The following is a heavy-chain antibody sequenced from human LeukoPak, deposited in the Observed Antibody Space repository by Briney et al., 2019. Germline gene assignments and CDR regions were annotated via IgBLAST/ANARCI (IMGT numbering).Heavy chain of an antibody. CDR2: ISAYNGNT. D-gene: IGHD6-13*01. J-gene: IGHJ4*02. CDR3: ARVKAVQQQLSGIDY. Sequence: RASVKVSCRASGYTFTSYGISWVRQAPGQGLEWMGWISAYNGNTNYAQKLQGRVTMTTDTSTSTAYMELRSLRSDDTAVYYCARVKAVQQQLSGIDYWGQGTLVTVSS. CDR1: GYTFTSYG. V-gene: IGHV1-18*01.